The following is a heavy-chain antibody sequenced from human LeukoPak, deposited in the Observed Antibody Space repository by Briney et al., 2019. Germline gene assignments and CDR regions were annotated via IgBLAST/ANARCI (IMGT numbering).Heavy chain of an antibody. CDR2: ISGRGNYI. V-gene: IGHV3-21*01. D-gene: IGHD3-22*01. CDR1: GFTFSSHN. Sequence: GGSLRLSCAASGFTFSSHNMNWVRQAPGKGREWLSSISGRGNYIFYADSVKGRFTISRDSAKNSLSLQMNSLRAEDTAVYYCAKDQGFDYYDSSGYYLDYWGQGTLVTVSS. J-gene: IGHJ4*02. CDR3: AKDQGFDYYDSSGYYLDY.